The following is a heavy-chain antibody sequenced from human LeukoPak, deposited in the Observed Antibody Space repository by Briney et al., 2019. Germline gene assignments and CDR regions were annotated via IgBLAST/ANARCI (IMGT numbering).Heavy chain of an antibody. D-gene: IGHD2-2*01. CDR1: GGSISSSSHH. CDR3: ARRYCTTTTWYYFDY. V-gene: IGHV4-39*01. Sequence: PSETLSLTCAVSGGSISSSSHHWGWIRQPPGKGLEWIASISSSGSTNYNPSLQSRATISVDTSKTQFSLRLSSVTAADTAVYYCARRYCTTTTWYYFDYWGQGTLVTVSS. J-gene: IGHJ4*02. CDR2: ISSSGST.